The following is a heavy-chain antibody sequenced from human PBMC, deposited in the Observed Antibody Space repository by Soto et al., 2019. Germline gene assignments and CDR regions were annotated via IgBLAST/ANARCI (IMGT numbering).Heavy chain of an antibody. J-gene: IGHJ3*02. CDR2: FCYDGSIK. Sequence: GVSKRLSYAAAELTFSSYGMHRVRQNPGKRLNCLVVFCYDGSIKFYAYSVKGRFTISRDNSKNTLYLQMNSLRAEDTAVYFFARDSGGVTAMVTLVDAFDIWGQRTMVTV. V-gene: IGHV3-33*01. CDR1: ELTFSSYG. D-gene: IGHD5-18*01. CDR3: ARDSGGVTAMVTLVDAFDI.